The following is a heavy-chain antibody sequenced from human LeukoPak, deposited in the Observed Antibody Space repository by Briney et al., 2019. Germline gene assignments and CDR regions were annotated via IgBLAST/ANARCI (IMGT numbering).Heavy chain of an antibody. CDR3: ARVVYCSSTSCEVSRQYNWFDP. D-gene: IGHD2-2*01. V-gene: IGHV1-18*01. CDR2: ISAYNGNT. CDR1: GYTFTSYG. Sequence: GASVKVSCKASGYTFTSYGFSWVRQAPGQGLEWMGWISAYNGNTNYAQKLQGRVTMTTDTSTSTAYMELRSPRSDDTAVYYCARVVYCSSTSCEVSRQYNWFDPWGQGTLVTVSS. J-gene: IGHJ5*02.